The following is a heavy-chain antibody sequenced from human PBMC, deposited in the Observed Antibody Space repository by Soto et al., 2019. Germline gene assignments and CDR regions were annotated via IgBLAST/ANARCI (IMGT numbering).Heavy chain of an antibody. Sequence: QVQLQESGPGLVKPSETLSLTCTVSGGSISSYYWSWIRQPPGKGLEWIGYIYYSGSTNYNPSLKSRVTISVDTSKNQFSLKLSSVTAADTAVYYCARSSDCGDYACPMDVWGKGTTVTVSS. D-gene: IGHD2-21*01. CDR1: GGSISSYY. CDR2: IYYSGST. CDR3: ARSSDCGDYACPMDV. V-gene: IGHV4-59*01. J-gene: IGHJ6*04.